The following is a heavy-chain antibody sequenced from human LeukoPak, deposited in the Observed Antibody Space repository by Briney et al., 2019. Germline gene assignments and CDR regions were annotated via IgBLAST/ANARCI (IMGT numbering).Heavy chain of an antibody. V-gene: IGHV3-23*01. CDR1: GFTYSNYA. CDR2: ITGSGDYT. Sequence: PGGSLRLSCEASGFTYSNYAMNWVRQAPGKGLEWVAAITGSGDYTYYADSVKGRFTISRDNSKSTLYLQMNSLRAEDTAVYYCAKPTIGVTTSDRYYYFDYWGQGTLVTVSS. CDR3: AKPTIGVTTSDRYYYFDY. J-gene: IGHJ4*02. D-gene: IGHD4-17*01.